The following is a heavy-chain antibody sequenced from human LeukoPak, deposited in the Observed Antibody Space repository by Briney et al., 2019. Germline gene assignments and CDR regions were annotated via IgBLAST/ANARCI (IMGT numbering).Heavy chain of an antibody. CDR3: ARAFDSGSYLLY. D-gene: IGHD1-26*01. J-gene: IGHJ4*02. Sequence: SETLSLTCAVYGGSFSGYYWSWIRQPPGKGLEWIGYIYYSGSTNYNPSLKSRVTISEDTSKNQFSLKLSSVTAADTAVYYCARAFDSGSYLLYWGQGTLVTVSS. CDR1: GGSFSGYY. V-gene: IGHV4-59*08. CDR2: IYYSGST.